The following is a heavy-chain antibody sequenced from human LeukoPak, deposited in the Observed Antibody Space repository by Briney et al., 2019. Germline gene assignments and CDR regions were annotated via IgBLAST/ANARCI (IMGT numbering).Heavy chain of an antibody. CDR2: ISGSGGST. CDR1: GSSFSTYA. CDR3: AKDQPWGLFDS. Sequence: GGSLRLSCAASGSSFSTYAMSWVRQAPGKGLEWVSLISGSGGSTYYADSVKGRFTISRDNSKNTLYLQMNSLRAEDTAVYFCAKDQPWGLFDSWGQGTLVTVSS. D-gene: IGHD7-27*01. V-gene: IGHV3-23*01. J-gene: IGHJ4*02.